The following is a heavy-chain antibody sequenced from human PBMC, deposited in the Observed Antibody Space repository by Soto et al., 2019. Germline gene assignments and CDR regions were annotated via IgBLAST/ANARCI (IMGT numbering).Heavy chain of an antibody. D-gene: IGHD3-10*01. CDR3: AGEGVSHPNTYHGLDV. CDR1: GFTFHTYT. V-gene: IGHV3-21*01. J-gene: IGHJ6*02. CDR2: ISSRSSYI. Sequence: EVQLAESGGGLVKPGGSLRLSCAASGFTFHTYTMNWVRQAPGKGLEWVSSISSRSSYIYYADSVKGRFTISRDDARNPLYLQMSGLRAEDTAVYYFAGEGVSHPNTYHGLDVWGQGTTVTVSS.